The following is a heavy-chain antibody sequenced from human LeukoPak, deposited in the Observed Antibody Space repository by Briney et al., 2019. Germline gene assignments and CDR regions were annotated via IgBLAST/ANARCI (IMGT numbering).Heavy chain of an antibody. CDR2: ISWNSGSI. V-gene: IGHV3-9*01. J-gene: IGHJ4*02. Sequence: SLRLSCAASGFTFDDYAMHWVRQAPGKGLEWVSGISWNSGSIGYADSVKGRFTISRDNAKNSLYLQMNSLRAEDTAVYYCARFPTAVNDYWGQGTLVTVSS. CDR3: ARFPTAVNDY. CDR1: GFTFDDYA. D-gene: IGHD4-17*01.